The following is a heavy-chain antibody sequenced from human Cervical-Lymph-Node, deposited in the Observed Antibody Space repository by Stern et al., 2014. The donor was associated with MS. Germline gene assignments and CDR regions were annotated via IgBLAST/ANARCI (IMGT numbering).Heavy chain of an antibody. Sequence: QVQLVESGPGLVKSSQTLSLTCTVSGYSLSTTGYYWSWILQHPGKGLEWIVYLTFTGSTYYYPYLKSRVTISVDTSKNQFSLKLSSVTAADTALYYCARSDRFWGSFDYWGQGSLVTVSS. CDR1: GYSLSTTGYY. V-gene: IGHV4-31*03. J-gene: IGHJ4*02. CDR3: ARSDRFWGSFDY. D-gene: IGHD3-16*01. CDR2: LTFTGST.